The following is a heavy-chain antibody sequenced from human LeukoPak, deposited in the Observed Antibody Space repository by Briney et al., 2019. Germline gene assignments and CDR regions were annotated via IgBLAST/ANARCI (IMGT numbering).Heavy chain of an antibody. Sequence: GGPLRLSCLAPGFPLRSYWMSWARTAPGKGREWVGKIMQDGREKSTVDSVKGRFTSSRDNAKNSLYLQMNRLRAEDTAVYYCAREGEDYGDYGDFDYWGQGALVTVSS. CDR1: GFPLRSYW. D-gene: IGHD4-17*01. J-gene: IGHJ4*02. CDR2: IMQDGREK. V-gene: IGHV3-7*01. CDR3: AREGEDYGDYGDFDY.